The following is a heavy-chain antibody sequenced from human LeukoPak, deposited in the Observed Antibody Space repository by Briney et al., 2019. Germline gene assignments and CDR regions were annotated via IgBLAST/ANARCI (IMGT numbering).Heavy chain of an antibody. V-gene: IGHV4-39*01. D-gene: IGHD3-10*01. CDR3: TRHQTNFYGSGAPFDP. CDR2: LYHSGNS. CDR1: GGSVTTTYY. J-gene: IGHJ5*02. Sequence: SETLSLTCSVSGGSVTTTYYWSWIRQPPGGGLEWIASLYHSGNSNYNPSLKSRVTMSVDTSKNQFSLQLTSMTAADAAIYYCTRHQTNFYGSGAPFDPWGQGTLVTVSS.